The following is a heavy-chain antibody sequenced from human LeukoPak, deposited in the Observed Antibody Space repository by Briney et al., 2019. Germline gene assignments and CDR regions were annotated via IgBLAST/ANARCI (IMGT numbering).Heavy chain of an antibody. V-gene: IGHV1-8*03. J-gene: IGHJ4*02. CDR2: MNPNSGNT. CDR1: GYSFTSYD. CDR3: ARGPKGQQLGAGLHYFDY. Sequence: ASVKVSCKASGYSFTSYDINWVRQATGQGLEWMGWMNPNSGNTGYAQKFQGRVTITRNTSISTAYMELSSLRSEDTAVYYCARGPKGQQLGAGLHYFDYWGQGTLVTVSS. D-gene: IGHD6-13*01.